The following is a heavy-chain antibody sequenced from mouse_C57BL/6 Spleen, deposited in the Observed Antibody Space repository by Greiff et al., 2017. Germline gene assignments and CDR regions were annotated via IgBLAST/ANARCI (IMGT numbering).Heavy chain of an antibody. Sequence: SGPELVKPGASVKISCKASGYSFTGYYMNWVKQSPEKSLEWIGEINPSTGGTTYNQKFKAKATLTVDKSSSTAYMQLKSLTSEDSAVYYCARRDTVVAPFDYWGQGTTLTVSS. CDR2: INPSTGGT. CDR1: GYSFTGYY. J-gene: IGHJ2*01. D-gene: IGHD1-1*01. CDR3: ARRDTVVAPFDY. V-gene: IGHV1-42*01.